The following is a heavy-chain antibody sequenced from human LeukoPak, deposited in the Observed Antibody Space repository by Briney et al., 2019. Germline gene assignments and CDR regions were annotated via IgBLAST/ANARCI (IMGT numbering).Heavy chain of an antibody. J-gene: IGHJ4*02. CDR2: IYYSGST. CDR3: ARGRIGGAN. V-gene: IGHV4-59*01. D-gene: IGHD4-23*01. CDR1: GGSISSYY. Sequence: SETLSLTCTVSGGSISSYYWSWIRQSPGKGLEWIGCIYYSGSTNYDPSLKSRVTISVDTSKNQFSLKLSSVTAADTAVYYCARGRIGGANWGQGTLVTVSS.